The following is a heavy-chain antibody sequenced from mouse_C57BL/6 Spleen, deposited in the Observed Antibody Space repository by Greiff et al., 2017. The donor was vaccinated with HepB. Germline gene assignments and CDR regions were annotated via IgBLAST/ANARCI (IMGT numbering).Heavy chain of an antibody. CDR1: GYTFTDYE. J-gene: IGHJ2*01. CDR2: IDPETGGT. Sequence: QVQLQQSGAELVRPGASVTLSCKASGYTFTDYEMHWVKQTPVHGLEWIGAIDPETGGTAYNQKFKGKAILTADKSSSTAYMELRSLTSEDSAVYYCTRRRRQLKDFDYWGQGTTLTVSS. CDR3: TRRRRQLKDFDY. V-gene: IGHV1-15*01. D-gene: IGHD3-2*02.